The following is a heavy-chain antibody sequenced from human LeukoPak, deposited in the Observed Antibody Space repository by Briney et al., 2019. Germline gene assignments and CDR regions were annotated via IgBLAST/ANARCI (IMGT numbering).Heavy chain of an antibody. V-gene: IGHV1-18*01. CDR3: ASPYCSGGTCYAHDAFDI. Sequence: ASVKVSCKASGYTFTSYGISWVRRAPGQGLEWMGWISVYNGNTNYAQKLQGRVTMTTDTSTSTAYMELRSLRSDDTAVYYCASPYCSGGTCYAHDAFDIWGQGTMVTVSS. CDR2: ISVYNGNT. D-gene: IGHD2-15*01. CDR1: GYTFTSYG. J-gene: IGHJ3*02.